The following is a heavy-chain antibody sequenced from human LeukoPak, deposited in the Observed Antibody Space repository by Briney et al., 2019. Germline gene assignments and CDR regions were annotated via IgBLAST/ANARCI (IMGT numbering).Heavy chain of an antibody. CDR2: ISNNGGYT. D-gene: IGHD2-15*01. CDR1: GFTFNNYA. J-gene: IGHJ4*02. CDR3: AKQLGYCSDGSCYFPY. Sequence: GGSLRLSCAASGFTFNNYAMNWVRQAPGKGLEWVSAISNNGGYTYYADSVQGRFTISRDNSKSTLCLQMNSLRAEDTAVYYCAKQLGYCSDGSCYFPYWGQGTLVTVSS. V-gene: IGHV3-23*01.